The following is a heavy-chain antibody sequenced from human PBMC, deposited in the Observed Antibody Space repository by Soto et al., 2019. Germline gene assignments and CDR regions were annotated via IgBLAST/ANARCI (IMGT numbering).Heavy chain of an antibody. D-gene: IGHD6-19*01. CDR2: ISYDGSNE. Sequence: QVQLVESGGGVVQPGRSLRLSCAASGFTFSSYSMHWVRQAPGKGLEWMAFISYDGSNEHYADSVKGRFTISRDNSKNTLYVQMNSLRSVDTAVYYCARDRVPYSSGWYVEYWGQGSLVTVAS. J-gene: IGHJ4*02. CDR1: GFTFSSYS. CDR3: ARDRVPYSSGWYVEY. V-gene: IGHV3-30-3*01.